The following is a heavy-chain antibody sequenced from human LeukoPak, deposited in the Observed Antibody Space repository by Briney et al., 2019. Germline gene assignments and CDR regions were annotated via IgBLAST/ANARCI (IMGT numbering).Heavy chain of an antibody. D-gene: IGHD3-22*01. CDR3: ARINYYDSSGYVEDDY. CDR1: GGSFSGYY. V-gene: IGHV4-34*01. Sequence: PSETLSLTCAVYGGSFSGYYWTWIRQPPGKGLEWIGEINHSGSTNYNPSLKSRVTISVDTSKNQFSLKLSSVTAADTAVYYCARINYYDSSGYVEDDYWGQGTLVTVSS. J-gene: IGHJ4*02. CDR2: INHSGST.